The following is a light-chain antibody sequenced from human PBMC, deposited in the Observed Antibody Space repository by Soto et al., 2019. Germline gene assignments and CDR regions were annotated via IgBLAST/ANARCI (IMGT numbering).Light chain of an antibody. Sequence: QSALTQPASVSGSPGQSITISCTGARSDVGSYGLVSWYQQHPGKAPRLIIFEATKRPSGVSDRFSGSRSGDSASLTISGLQAEDEAEYYCYSYAGSTTLMVFGGGTKLTVL. J-gene: IGLJ2*01. V-gene: IGLV2-23*01. CDR3: YSYAGSTTLMV. CDR1: RSDVGSYGL. CDR2: EAT.